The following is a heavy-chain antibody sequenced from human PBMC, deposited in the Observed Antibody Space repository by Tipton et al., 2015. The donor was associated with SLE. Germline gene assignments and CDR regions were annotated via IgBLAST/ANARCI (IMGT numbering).Heavy chain of an antibody. V-gene: IGHV3-20*04. CDR1: GFTFDDYG. CDR3: ARVGDSSSWTGYFDY. D-gene: IGHD6-13*01. J-gene: IGHJ4*02. CDR2: INWNGGST. Sequence: SLRLSCAASGFTFDDYGMSWVRQAPGKGLEWVSGINWNGGSTGYADSVKGRFTISRDNAKNSLYLQMSSLRSEDTAVYYCARVGDSSSWTGYFDYWGQGTLVTVSS.